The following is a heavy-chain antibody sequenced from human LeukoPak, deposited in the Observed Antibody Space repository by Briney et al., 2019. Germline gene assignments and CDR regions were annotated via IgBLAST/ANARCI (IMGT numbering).Heavy chain of an antibody. D-gene: IGHD3-22*01. J-gene: IGHJ4*02. CDR3: VGYSDGSGYYDFDY. Sequence: SETLSLTCTVSGGSISSGSYYWSWIRQPPGKGLEWTGSLYYSGSTNSNPSLKSRVTISRDTSKNQFSLKLNSVTAADTAVYYCVGYSDGSGYYDFDYWGQGSLVTVSS. CDR2: LYYSGST. CDR1: GGSISSGSYY. V-gene: IGHV4-39*07.